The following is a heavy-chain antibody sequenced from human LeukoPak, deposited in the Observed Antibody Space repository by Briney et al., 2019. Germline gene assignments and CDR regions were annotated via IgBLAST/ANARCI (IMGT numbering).Heavy chain of an antibody. CDR1: GGSISSSSFY. CDR3: ARDRTQWLSSNWYGPFDP. D-gene: IGHD6-13*01. CDR2: IYYSGST. J-gene: IGHJ5*02. V-gene: IGHV4-39*07. Sequence: SETLSLTCTVSGGSISSSSFYWGWIRQPPGKGLEWIGSIYYSGSTHYNPSLKSRVSISVVTSKNQFFLKLSSVSAADTAVYYCARDRTQWLSSNWYGPFDPWGQGTLVTVSS.